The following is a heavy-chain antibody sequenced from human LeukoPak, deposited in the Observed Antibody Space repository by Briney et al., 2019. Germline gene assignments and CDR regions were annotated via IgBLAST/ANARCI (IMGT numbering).Heavy chain of an antibody. CDR2: INRSGDA. CDR3: ARVSAGVITFGGPPFEEVQH. CDR1: GGSFSGYY. J-gene: IGHJ1*01. Sequence: SETLSLTCAVYGGSFSGYYCSWIRQPPGRGLEWIGEINRSGDAHYNPSLKSRVSISLDTSKNQFSLKLSSVTAADTAVYYCARVSAGVITFGGPPFEEVQHWGQGTLVTVSS. D-gene: IGHD3-16*01. V-gene: IGHV4-34*01.